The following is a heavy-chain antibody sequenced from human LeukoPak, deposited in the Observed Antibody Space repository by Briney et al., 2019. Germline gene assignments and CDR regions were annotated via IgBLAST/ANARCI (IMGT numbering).Heavy chain of an antibody. J-gene: IGHJ4*02. V-gene: IGHV4-34*01. CDR2: INHSGST. CDR3: ARGQGHLNIYSYAHKLFDY. CDR1: GGSFSGYY. D-gene: IGHD5-18*01. Sequence: PSETLSLTCAVYGGSFSGYYWSWIRQPPGKGLEWIGEINHSGSTNYNPSLKSRVTISVDTSKNQFSLKLSSVTAAGTAVYYCARGQGHLNIYSYAHKLFDYWGQGTLVTVSS.